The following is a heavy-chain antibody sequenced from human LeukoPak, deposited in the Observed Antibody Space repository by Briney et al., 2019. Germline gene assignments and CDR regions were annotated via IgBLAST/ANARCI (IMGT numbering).Heavy chain of an antibody. CDR3: ARGSGLRFLPRTTYYYYMDV. D-gene: IGHD3-3*01. J-gene: IGHJ6*03. Sequence: PSETLSLTCAVYGGSFSGYYWGWIRQPPGKGLEWIGNIYHSGITYYNHFNSSLKSRVTISIDTSKNQFSLRLTSVTAADTAVYYCARGSGLRFLPRTTYYYYMDVWGKGTTVTVSS. CDR1: GGSFSGYY. CDR2: IYHSGIT. V-gene: IGHV4-34*01.